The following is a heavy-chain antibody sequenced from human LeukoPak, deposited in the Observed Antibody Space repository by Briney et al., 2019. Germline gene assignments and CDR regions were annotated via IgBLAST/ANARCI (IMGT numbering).Heavy chain of an antibody. Sequence: GGSLRLSCAASGFTFSDYYMSWIRQAPGKGLEWVSYISSSGSTIYYADSVKGRFTISRDNAKNSLYLQMNSLRAEDTAVYYCARDLGQYYDTSDNWFDPWGQGTLVTVSS. J-gene: IGHJ5*02. CDR1: GFTFSDYY. D-gene: IGHD3-22*01. CDR3: ARDLGQYYDTSDNWFDP. V-gene: IGHV3-11*04. CDR2: ISSSGSTI.